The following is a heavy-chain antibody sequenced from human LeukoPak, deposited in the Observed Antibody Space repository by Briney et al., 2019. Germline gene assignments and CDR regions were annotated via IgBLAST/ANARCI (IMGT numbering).Heavy chain of an antibody. CDR3: ARGRLGGMDV. Sequence: GGSLRLSCAASGFTFSSYWMHWVRQAPGKGLLWVSRINTDGSSTNYADSVKGRFTISRDNAKNTLYLQMNSLRAEDTAVYYCARGRLGGMDVWGQGTTVTVSS. D-gene: IGHD3-16*01. V-gene: IGHV3-74*01. CDR2: INTDGSST. CDR1: GFTFSSYW. J-gene: IGHJ6*02.